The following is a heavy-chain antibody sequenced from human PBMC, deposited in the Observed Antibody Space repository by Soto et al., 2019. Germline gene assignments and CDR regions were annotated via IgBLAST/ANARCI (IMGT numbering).Heavy chain of an antibody. J-gene: IGHJ5*02. CDR2: IYWDAIE. V-gene: IGHV2-5*02. CDR3: ARNFGRDVSGTNSFDP. CDR1: GFSLNTRLVG. D-gene: IGHD1-26*01. Sequence: QITLKESGPTLVKPTQTLTLTCTFSGFSLNTRLVGVGWLRQPPGKALEWLALIYWDAIERYRPSRKNRLTITKDPSNNQVVLTMTDMDPMDTATYYCARNFGRDVSGTNSFDPWGQGTLVTVSA.